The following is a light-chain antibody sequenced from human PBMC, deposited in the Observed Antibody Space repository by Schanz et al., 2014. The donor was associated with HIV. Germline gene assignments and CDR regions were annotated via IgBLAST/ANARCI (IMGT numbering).Light chain of an antibody. V-gene: IGLV3-25*03. CDR3: ATWDTFLNGVV. CDR2: RDT. CDR1: VLSKQY. J-gene: IGLJ2*01. Sequence: SSELTQPPSVSVSPGQTARITCSGDVLSKQYTFWYQQKPGQAPVLVIYRDTERPSEIPDRFSGSKTGTSATLAITGLQTEDEADYYCATWDTFLNGVVFGGGTKLTVL.